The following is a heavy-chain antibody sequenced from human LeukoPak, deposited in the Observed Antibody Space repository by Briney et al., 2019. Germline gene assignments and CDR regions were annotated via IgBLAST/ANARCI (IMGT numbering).Heavy chain of an antibody. CDR3: ARGGSSSSLMYNWFDP. CDR1: GGSISGYY. CDR2: IYISGNT. Sequence: PSETLSLTCTVSGGSISGYYWIWIRQPAGKGLEWIGRIYISGNTNYNPSLKSRVTMSVDTSKNQFSLKLSSVTAADTAVYYCARGGSSSSLMYNWFDPWGQGTLVTVSS. J-gene: IGHJ5*02. D-gene: IGHD6-6*01. V-gene: IGHV4-4*07.